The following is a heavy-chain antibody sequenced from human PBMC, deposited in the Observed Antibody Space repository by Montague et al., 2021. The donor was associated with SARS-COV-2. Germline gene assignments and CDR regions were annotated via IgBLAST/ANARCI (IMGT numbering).Heavy chain of an antibody. J-gene: IGHJ3*02. V-gene: IGHV4-39*01. CDR3: ASPTYYYDSSGSDAFDI. Sequence: SETLSLTCTVSGGSISSSSYYWGWIRQPPGKGLEWIGSNYYSGSNYYNPSLKSRVTISVDTSKNKFSLKLSSVTAADTAVYYCASPTYYYDSSGSDAFDIWGQGTMVTVSS. CDR1: GGSISSSSYY. CDR2: NYYSGSN. D-gene: IGHD3-22*01.